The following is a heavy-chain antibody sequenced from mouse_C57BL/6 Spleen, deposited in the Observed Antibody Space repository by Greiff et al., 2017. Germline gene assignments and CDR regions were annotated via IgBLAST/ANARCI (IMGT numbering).Heavy chain of an antibody. D-gene: IGHD2-10*01. V-gene: IGHV3-6*01. CDR3: AREEGALRFAY. CDR1: GYSITSCYY. CDR2: ISYDGSN. Sequence: EVKLMESGPGLVKPSQSLSLTCSVSGYSITSCYYWNWIRQFPGNKLEWMGYISYDGSNNYNPSLKNRISITRDQSKNQFFLKLNSVTTEDTATYYCAREEGALRFAYWGQGTLVTVSA. J-gene: IGHJ3*01.